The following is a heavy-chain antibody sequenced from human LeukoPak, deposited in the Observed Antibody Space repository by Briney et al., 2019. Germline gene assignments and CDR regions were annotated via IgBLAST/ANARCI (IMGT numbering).Heavy chain of an antibody. V-gene: IGHV4-34*01. CDR1: GECFSGYF. CDR3: ARGQPGYCSSTSCLYYYGMDV. D-gene: IGHD2-2*01. Sequence: SETLSLTCAVKGECFSGYFWSCIRQSPGKGLNWIGEINHSGSTNYNPSLKSRLTISVDRSKNQFSLKLSSVTAADTAVYYCARGQPGYCSSTSCLYYYGMDVWGQGTTVTVSS. J-gene: IGHJ6*02. CDR2: INHSGST.